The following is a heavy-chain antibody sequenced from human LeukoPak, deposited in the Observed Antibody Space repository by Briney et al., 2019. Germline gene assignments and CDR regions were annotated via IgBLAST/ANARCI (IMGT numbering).Heavy chain of an antibody. CDR1: GFTFSSYA. J-gene: IGHJ4*02. D-gene: IGHD6-19*01. Sequence: GRSLRLSCAASGFTFSSYAMHWVRQAPGKGLEWVAVISYDGSNKYYADSVKGRFTISRDNSKNTLYLQMNSLRAEDTAVYYCARASAVAGTIDYWGQGTLVTVSS. CDR3: ARASAVAGTIDY. V-gene: IGHV3-30-3*01. CDR2: ISYDGSNK.